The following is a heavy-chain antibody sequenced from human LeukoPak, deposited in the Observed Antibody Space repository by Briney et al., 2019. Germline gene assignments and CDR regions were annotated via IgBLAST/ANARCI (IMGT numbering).Heavy chain of an antibody. CDR3: ARLSCSGNSCSHGGAFDS. CDR1: GGSINSGGYF. V-gene: IGHV4-31*01. Sequence: SETLSLTCTVSGGSINSGGYFWSWIRQLPGKGLEWIEYIYYSGSAYYNPSLMTPVTLSIDPSKIQFSLKLTSVTAADTAVYYCARLSCSGNSCSHGGAFDSWGQGTLVTVSS. D-gene: IGHD2-2*01. CDR2: IYYSGSA. J-gene: IGHJ4*02.